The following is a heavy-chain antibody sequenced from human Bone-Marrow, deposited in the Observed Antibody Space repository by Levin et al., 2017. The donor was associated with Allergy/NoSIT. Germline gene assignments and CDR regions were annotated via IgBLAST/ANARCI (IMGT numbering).Heavy chain of an antibody. Sequence: SETLSLTCAVSDYSISSGFYWGWIRQPPGKGLEWIGIIHYTGTTYYSPSLRSRVTISLDTSKNQFSLRLSSVTAADTAVYYCARSPNCSGGRCYPILVYYFGMDVWGQGTTVTVSS. J-gene: IGHJ6*02. CDR1: DYSISSGFY. V-gene: IGHV4-38-2*01. CDR3: ARSPNCSGGRCYPILVYYFGMDV. D-gene: IGHD2-15*01. CDR2: IHYTGTT.